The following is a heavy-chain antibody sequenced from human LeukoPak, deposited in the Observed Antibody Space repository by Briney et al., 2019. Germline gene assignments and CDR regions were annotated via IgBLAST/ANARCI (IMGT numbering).Heavy chain of an antibody. CDR2: IYYSGST. Sequence: SETLSLTCTVSGGSISSSSYYWGWIRQPPGKGLEWIGSIYYSGSTYYNPSLKSRVTISVDTSKNQFSLKLSSVTAADTAVYYCARDRVAAAGTYQDYYYYYYMDVWGKGTTVTISS. J-gene: IGHJ6*03. CDR1: GGSISSSSYY. CDR3: ARDRVAAAGTYQDYYYYYYMDV. D-gene: IGHD6-13*01. V-gene: IGHV4-39*02.